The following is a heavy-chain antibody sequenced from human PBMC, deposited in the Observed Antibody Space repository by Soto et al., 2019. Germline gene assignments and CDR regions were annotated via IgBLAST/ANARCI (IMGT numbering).Heavy chain of an antibody. D-gene: IGHD3-10*01. V-gene: IGHV1-18*01. J-gene: IGHJ6*02. CDR1: GGTFRSYA. CDR2: ISAYNGNT. CDR3: ARGGYYGSGSYSNRYYYYYYGMDV. Sequence: ASVKVSCKASGGTFRSYAISWVRQAPGPGLEWMGWISAYNGNTNYAQKLQGRVTMTTDTSTSTAYMELRSLRSDDTAVYYCARGGYYGSGSYSNRYYYYYYGMDVWGQGTTVTVSS.